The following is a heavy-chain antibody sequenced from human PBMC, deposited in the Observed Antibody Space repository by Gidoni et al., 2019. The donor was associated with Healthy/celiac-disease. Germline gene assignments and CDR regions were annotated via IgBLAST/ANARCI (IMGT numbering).Heavy chain of an antibody. CDR1: GGSISSGSYY. V-gene: IGHV4-61*02. D-gene: IGHD3-3*01. CDR2: IYTSGST. CDR3: ASGVFYDFWSPYDWYFDL. Sequence: QVQLQESGPGLVKPSQTLSPNCTVSGGSISSGSYYWSWIRQPAGKGREWIGRIYTSGSTNYNPSLKSRVTISVDTSKNQFSLKLSSVTAADTAVYYCASGVFYDFWSPYDWYFDLWGRGTLVTVSS. J-gene: IGHJ2*01.